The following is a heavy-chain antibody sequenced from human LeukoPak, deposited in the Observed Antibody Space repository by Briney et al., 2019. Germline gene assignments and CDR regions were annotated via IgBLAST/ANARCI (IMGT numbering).Heavy chain of an antibody. J-gene: IGHJ4*02. D-gene: IGHD5-24*01. CDR2: IASSGSTI. Sequence: GGSLGLSCAASGFTFSDYYMNWIRQAPGKGLEWVSYIASSGSTIYYADSVKGRFTISRDNAKNSLYLQMNSLRVEDTAVYYCARQRRWGFDYWGQGTLVTVSS. V-gene: IGHV3-11*04. CDR1: GFTFSDYY. CDR3: ARQRRWGFDY.